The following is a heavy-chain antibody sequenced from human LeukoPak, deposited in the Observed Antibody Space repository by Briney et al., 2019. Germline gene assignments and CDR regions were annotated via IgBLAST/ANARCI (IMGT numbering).Heavy chain of an antibody. CDR3: ARVPGRELWLSYYYYGMDV. Sequence: SETLSLTCSVSGGSISSSSYYWGWIRQPPGKGLEWIGSIYYSGSTYYNPSLKSRVTISVDTSKNQFSLKLSSVTAADTAVYYCARVPGRELWLSYYYYGMDVWGQGTTVTVSS. J-gene: IGHJ6*02. D-gene: IGHD5-18*01. CDR1: GGSISSSSYY. V-gene: IGHV4-39*07. CDR2: IYYSGST.